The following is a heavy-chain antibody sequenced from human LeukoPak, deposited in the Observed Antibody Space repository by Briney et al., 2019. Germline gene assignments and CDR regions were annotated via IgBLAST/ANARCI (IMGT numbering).Heavy chain of an antibody. CDR2: MNPNSGNT. Sequence: ASVKVSCKASGYTFTSYDINWVRQATGQGLEWMGWMNPNSGNTGYAQKFQGRVTITRNTSISTAYMELSRLRSDDTAVYYCAIAAAGDHFDYWGQGTLVTVSS. J-gene: IGHJ4*02. D-gene: IGHD6-13*01. CDR3: AIAAAGDHFDY. V-gene: IGHV1-8*03. CDR1: GYTFTSYD.